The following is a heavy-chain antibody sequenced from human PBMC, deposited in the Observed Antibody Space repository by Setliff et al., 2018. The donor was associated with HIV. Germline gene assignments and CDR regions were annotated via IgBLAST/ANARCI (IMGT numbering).Heavy chain of an antibody. CDR1: GGSMNSDSYS. V-gene: IGHV4-61*09. J-gene: IGHJ5*02. CDR3: ARAKTIGVSAVFFDP. D-gene: IGHD3-3*01. Sequence: SETLSLTCPRGVSGGSMNSDSYSWTWLRQPAGKGPELIGHIYVGGSVIYNPSLASRVTISMVPSKNQFSLDLSSVTAADTAKYYCARAKTIGVSAVFFDPWGQGRPVTVSS. CDR2: IYVGGSV.